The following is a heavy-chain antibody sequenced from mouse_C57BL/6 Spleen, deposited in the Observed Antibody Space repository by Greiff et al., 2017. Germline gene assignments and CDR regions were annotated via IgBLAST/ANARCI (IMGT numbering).Heavy chain of an antibody. V-gene: IGHV1-69*01. CDR3: ARSDYYETWFAY. D-gene: IGHD2-4*01. CDR2: IDPSDSYT. J-gene: IGHJ3*01. Sequence: QVHVKQPGAELVMPGASVKLSCKASGYTFTSYWMHWVKQRPGQGLEWIGEIDPSDSYTNYNQKFKGKSTLTVDKSSSTAYMQLSSLTSEDSAVYYCARSDYYETWFAYWGQGTLVTVSA. CDR1: GYTFTSYW.